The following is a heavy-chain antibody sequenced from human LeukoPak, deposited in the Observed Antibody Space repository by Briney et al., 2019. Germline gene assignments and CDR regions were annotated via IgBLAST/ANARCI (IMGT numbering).Heavy chain of an antibody. Sequence: GSLRLSCSASGFMFSNYDMHWVRQAPGKGLEYVSHISTNGGSTYYAISVKGRFTISRDNSKNTLYLQMGSLRAEDMAVYYCARGRGYIYGYDYWGQGTLVTVSS. J-gene: IGHJ4*02. D-gene: IGHD5-18*01. CDR3: ARGRGYIYGYDY. V-gene: IGHV3-64*01. CDR1: GFMFSNYD. CDR2: ISTNGGST.